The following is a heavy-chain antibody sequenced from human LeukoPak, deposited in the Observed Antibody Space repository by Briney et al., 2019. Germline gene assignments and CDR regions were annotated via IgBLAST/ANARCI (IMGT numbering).Heavy chain of an antibody. V-gene: IGHV3-20*04. D-gene: IGHD5-12*01. CDR2: INWNGGST. CDR1: GFTFDDYG. Sequence: GESLKISCAASGFTFDDYGMSWVRQAPGKGLEWVSGINWNGGSTGYADSVKGRFTISRDNAKNSLYLQMNSLRAEDTALYYCARGGPINYYYYMDVWGKGTTVTVSS. J-gene: IGHJ6*03. CDR3: ARGGPINYYYYMDV.